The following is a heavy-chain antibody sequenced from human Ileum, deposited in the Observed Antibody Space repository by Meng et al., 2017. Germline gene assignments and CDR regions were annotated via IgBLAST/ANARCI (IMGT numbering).Heavy chain of an antibody. Sequence: QVQLQEAGPGRGKPSQTLSLTCTVSGGSISSGGYYWSWIRQHPGKGLEWIGYIHYTGSTSYNPSLESRTSTSIDTSNNQFSLKVTSVTAADTAVYYCARGVSAAGLFDNWGPGTLVTVSS. CDR1: GGSISSGGYY. CDR2: IHYTGST. J-gene: IGHJ4*02. V-gene: IGHV4-31*03. CDR3: ARGVSAAGLFDN. D-gene: IGHD2-2*01.